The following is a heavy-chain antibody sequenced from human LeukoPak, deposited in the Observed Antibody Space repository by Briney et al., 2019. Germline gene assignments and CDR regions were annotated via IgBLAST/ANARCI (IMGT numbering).Heavy chain of an antibody. CDR1: GFTLSDYY. CDR2: ISSSSSYT. Sequence: GGSLRLSCAASGFTLSDYYMSWIRQAPGKGLERVSYISSSSSYTNYADSVKGRFTISRDNAKNSLYLQMNSLRAEDTAVYYCARGRGYSYGYYFDYWGQGTLVTVSS. D-gene: IGHD5-18*01. V-gene: IGHV3-11*06. J-gene: IGHJ4*02. CDR3: ARGRGYSYGYYFDY.